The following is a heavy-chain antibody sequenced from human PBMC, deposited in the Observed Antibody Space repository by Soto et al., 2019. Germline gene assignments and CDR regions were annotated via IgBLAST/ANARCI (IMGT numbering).Heavy chain of an antibody. CDR2: ISGSGGST. J-gene: IGHJ5*02. Sequence: EVQLLESGGGLVQPGGSLRLSCAASGFTFSSYAMSWVRQAPGKGLEWVSAISGSGGSTYNADSVKGRFTISRDNSKNTLYLQMNSLRAEDTAVYYCAKDGGGYYGSGSYNWFDPWGQGTLVTVSS. CDR3: AKDGGGYYGSGSYNWFDP. V-gene: IGHV3-23*01. D-gene: IGHD3-10*01. CDR1: GFTFSSYA.